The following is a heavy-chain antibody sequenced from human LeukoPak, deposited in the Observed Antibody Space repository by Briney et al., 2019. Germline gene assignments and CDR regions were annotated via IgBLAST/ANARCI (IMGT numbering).Heavy chain of an antibody. CDR2: VSGSSSTI. V-gene: IGHV3-48*01. J-gene: IGHJ6*03. CDR3: ARASCSSASCYPTYYYYMDV. D-gene: IGHD2-2*01. CDR1: GFTFSTYP. Sequence: GGSLRLSCAASGFTFSTYPMNWVRQAPGKGLEWVSSVSGSSSTIYYADSVKGRFAISRDNAKNSLYLQMNSLRAEDTAVYYCARASCSSASCYPTYYYYMDVWGKGTTVTVSS.